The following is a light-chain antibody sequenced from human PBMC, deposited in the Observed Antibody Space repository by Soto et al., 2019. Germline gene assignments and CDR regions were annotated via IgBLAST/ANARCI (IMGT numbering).Light chain of an antibody. Sequence: SYELTQPPSVSVAPGQTASITCGGNNIGSKSVQWYQQKPGQAPVLAVYGDSDRPSGIPERFSGSKSGSTATLTITWVEAGDEADYYCQVWAGSSDEVFGGGTKVTV. CDR3: QVWAGSSDEV. J-gene: IGLJ2*01. CDR2: GDS. CDR1: NIGSKS. V-gene: IGLV3-21*02.